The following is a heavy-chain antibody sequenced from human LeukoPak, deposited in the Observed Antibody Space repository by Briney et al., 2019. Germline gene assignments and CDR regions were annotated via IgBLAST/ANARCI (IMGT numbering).Heavy chain of an antibody. J-gene: IGHJ4*02. V-gene: IGHV3-66*01. Sequence: GGSLRLSCAASGFTVSSNYMSWVRQAPGKGLEWVSLIYSGGNTYYADSVKGRFTISRDSSNNTVFLQMNSLRVDDTAVYYCARRHSGGSLFDNWGQGTLVTVSS. CDR2: IYSGGNT. CDR1: GFTVSSNY. D-gene: IGHD2-15*01. CDR3: ARRHSGGSLFDN.